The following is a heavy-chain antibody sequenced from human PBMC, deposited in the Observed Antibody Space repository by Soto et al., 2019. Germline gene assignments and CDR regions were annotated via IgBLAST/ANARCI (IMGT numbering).Heavy chain of an antibody. D-gene: IGHD3-16*01. J-gene: IGHJ4*02. V-gene: IGHV3-23*01. CDR2: ISGGDGSP. Sequence: PVGSVKLSCVASGFTFSSYSMTWVLQAPGKGLEWVSAISGGDGSPSYADSVKGRFTISRDNSKNTLYLHMNSLRADDTAAYYCAKWHTYNYDSLAFSGFDCWGQGTQVTGSS. CDR3: AKWHTYNYDSLAFSGFDC. CDR1: GFTFSSYS.